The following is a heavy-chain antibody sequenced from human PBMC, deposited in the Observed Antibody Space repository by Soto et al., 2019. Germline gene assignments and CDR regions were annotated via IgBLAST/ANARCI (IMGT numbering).Heavy chain of an antibody. D-gene: IGHD3-10*01. CDR3: ARVSGFYGSYYYYGMDV. CDR2: ISSSSSYT. CDR1: GFTFSDYY. J-gene: IGHJ6*02. Sequence: QVQLVESGGGLVKPGGSLRLSCAASGFTFSDYYMSWIRQAPGKGLEWVSYISSSSSYTNYADSVKGRFTISRDNAKNSLYLQMNSLRADDTAVYYCARVSGFYGSYYYYGMDVWGQGTTVTVSS. V-gene: IGHV3-11*06.